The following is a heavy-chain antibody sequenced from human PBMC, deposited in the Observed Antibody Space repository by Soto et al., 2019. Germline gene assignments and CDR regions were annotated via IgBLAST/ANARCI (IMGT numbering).Heavy chain of an antibody. D-gene: IGHD1-7*01. CDR2: IYRTGST. V-gene: IGHV4-39*07. CDR3: ASRDPGTSVDY. J-gene: IGHJ4*02. CDR1: GVSISSTSYN. Sequence: SETLSLTCNVSGVSISSTSYNWGWIRQPPGHGLEWIGEIYRTGSTNYNPSLKSRVTISLDKSENQFSLKVTSLTAADTAVYYCASRDPGTSVDYCDQGPLVTVSS.